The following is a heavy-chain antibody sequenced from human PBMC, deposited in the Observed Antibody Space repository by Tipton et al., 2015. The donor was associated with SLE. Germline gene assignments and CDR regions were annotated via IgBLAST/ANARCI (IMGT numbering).Heavy chain of an antibody. D-gene: IGHD5-12*01. CDR3: ARGPRGYSRKIDY. CDR1: GGSFSGYY. J-gene: IGHJ4*02. Sequence: LRLSCAVYGGSFSGYYWSWIRQPPGKGLEWIGEINHSGSTNYNPSLKSRVTISVDTSKNQFSLKLSSVTAADTAVYYCARGPRGYSRKIDYWGQGTLVTVSS. V-gene: IGHV4-34*01. CDR2: INHSGST.